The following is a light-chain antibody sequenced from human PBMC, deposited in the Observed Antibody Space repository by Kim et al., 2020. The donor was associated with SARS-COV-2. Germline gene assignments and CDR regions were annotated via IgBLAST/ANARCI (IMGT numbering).Light chain of an antibody. CDR2: GAS. Sequence: SPGERATLSCRATQSVTNNFLAWYQQKRGQAPSLLIYGASRRATGIQDRFSGSGSGTDFTLTISRLEPEDFAVYYCQQYSSSLQTFGQGTKVEIK. CDR1: QSVTNNF. J-gene: IGKJ1*01. CDR3: QQYSSSLQT. V-gene: IGKV3-20*01.